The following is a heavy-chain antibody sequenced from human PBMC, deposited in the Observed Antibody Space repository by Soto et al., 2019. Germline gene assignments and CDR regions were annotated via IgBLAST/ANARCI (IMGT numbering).Heavy chain of an antibody. CDR3: AKRVPGIAAAGTVGEFDY. CDR1: GFTFSSYA. D-gene: IGHD6-13*01. J-gene: IGHJ4*02. Sequence: EVQLLESGGGLVQPGGSLRLSCAASGFTFSSYAMSWVRQAPGKGLEWVSAISGSGGSTYYADSVKGRFTISRDNSKNTLYRQMNSLRAEDTAVYYCAKRVPGIAAAGTVGEFDYWGQGTLVTVSS. CDR2: ISGSGGST. V-gene: IGHV3-23*01.